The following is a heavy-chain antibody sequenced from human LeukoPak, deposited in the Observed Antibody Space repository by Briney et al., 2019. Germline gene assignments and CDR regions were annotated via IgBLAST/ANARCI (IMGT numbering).Heavy chain of an antibody. Sequence: GGSLRLSCVVSGFTFSSYAMSWVRQAPGKGLEWVSGISGSGGSTYYADSVKGRFTISRDNSKNTLYLQMNGLRAEDSAVYFCAKADRRWATYYYDTSGYYYDYWGQGTLVTVSS. D-gene: IGHD3-22*01. CDR2: ISGSGGST. V-gene: IGHV3-23*01. J-gene: IGHJ4*02. CDR3: AKADRRWATYYYDTSGYYYDY. CDR1: GFTFSSYA.